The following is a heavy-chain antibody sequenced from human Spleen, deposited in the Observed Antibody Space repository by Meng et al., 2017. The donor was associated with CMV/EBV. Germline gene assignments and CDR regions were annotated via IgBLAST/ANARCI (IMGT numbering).Heavy chain of an antibody. D-gene: IGHD1-26*01. Sequence: GGSLRLSCAASGFTFSSYAMHWVRQAPGKGLEWVSVIYSGGSTYHADSVKGRFTISRDNSKNTLFLQMSSLRTEDTAVYYCARLSVGATKGALWVKASRKSYYFDYWGQGTLVTVSS. J-gene: IGHJ4*02. CDR1: GFTFSSYA. CDR3: ARLSVGATKGALWVKASRKSYYFDY. CDR2: IYSGGST. V-gene: IGHV3-66*02.